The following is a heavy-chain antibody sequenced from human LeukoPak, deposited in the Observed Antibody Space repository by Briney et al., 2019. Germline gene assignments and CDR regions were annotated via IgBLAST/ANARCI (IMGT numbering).Heavy chain of an antibody. Sequence: GGSLRLSCAASGFTFSSYAMSWVRQAPGKGLEWVSAISGTGGSTYYADSVKGRFTISRDNSKNTLYLQMNSLRAEDTAVYYCAKGPPRRVISSPYYFDYWGQGTLVTVSS. D-gene: IGHD3-16*02. V-gene: IGHV3-23*01. CDR1: GFTFSSYA. J-gene: IGHJ4*02. CDR3: AKGPPRRVISSPYYFDY. CDR2: ISGTGGST.